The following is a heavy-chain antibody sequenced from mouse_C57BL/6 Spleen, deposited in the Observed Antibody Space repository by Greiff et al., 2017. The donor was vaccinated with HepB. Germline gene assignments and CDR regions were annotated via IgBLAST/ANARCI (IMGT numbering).Heavy chain of an antibody. D-gene: IGHD1-1*01. Sequence: EVQLVESGPGMVKPSQSLSLTCTVTGYSITSGYDWHWIRHFPGNKLEWMGYISYSGSTNYNPSLKSRISITHDTSKNHFFLKLNSVTTEDTATYYCAREVTTVPGYFDVWGTGTTVTVSS. CDR1: GYSITSGYD. CDR2: ISYSGST. CDR3: AREVTTVPGYFDV. J-gene: IGHJ1*03. V-gene: IGHV3-1*01.